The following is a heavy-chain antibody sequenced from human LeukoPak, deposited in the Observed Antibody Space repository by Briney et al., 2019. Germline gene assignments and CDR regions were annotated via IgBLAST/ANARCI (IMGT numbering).Heavy chain of an antibody. D-gene: IGHD2-2*01. V-gene: IGHV1-8*01. CDR1: GYTFTSYD. J-gene: IGHJ3*02. CDR3: ARSYCSSTSCLDAFDI. Sequence: ASVNVSCKASGYTFTSYDINWVRQATGQGLEWMGWMNPNSGNTGYAQKFQGRVTMTRNTSISTAYMELSSLRSEDTAVYYCARSYCSSTSCLDAFDIWGQGTMVTVSS. CDR2: MNPNSGNT.